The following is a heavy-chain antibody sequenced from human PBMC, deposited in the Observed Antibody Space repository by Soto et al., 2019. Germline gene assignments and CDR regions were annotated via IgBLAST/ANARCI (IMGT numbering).Heavy chain of an antibody. CDR3: ALAAYYDFWSGPYYYYYGMDV. CDR1: GYTFTGYY. Sequence: ASVKVSCKASGYTFTGYYMHWVRQAPGQGIEWIVWINPNSGGTNYAQKFQGWVTMTRDTSISTAYMVLSRLRSDDTAVYYCALAAYYDFWSGPYYYYYGMDVWGQGTTVTVSS. V-gene: IGHV1-2*04. D-gene: IGHD3-3*01. J-gene: IGHJ6*02. CDR2: INPNSGGT.